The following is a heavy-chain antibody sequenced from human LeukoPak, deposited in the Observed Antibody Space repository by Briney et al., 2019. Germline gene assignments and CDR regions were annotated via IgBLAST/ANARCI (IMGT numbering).Heavy chain of an antibody. CDR3: AGTGSYWVY. J-gene: IGHJ4*02. Sequence: SQTLSLTCSVSGDSMSRGTNYWNCIRQPAGKGLEWIGHINTSGPTNYNPSLRSRVTISVDTSKNQFSLRLSSVTAADTAVYYCAGTGSYWVYWGQGTLVTVSP. V-gene: IGHV4-61*09. CDR1: GDSMSRGTNY. CDR2: INTSGPT. D-gene: IGHD1-1*01.